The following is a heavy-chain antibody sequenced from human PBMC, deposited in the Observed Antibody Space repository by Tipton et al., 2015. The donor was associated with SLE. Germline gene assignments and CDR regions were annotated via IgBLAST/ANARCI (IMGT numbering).Heavy chain of an antibody. Sequence: TLSLTCTVSGGSISSADYYWNWVRHHPGKGLEWIGYIYYSGNTYYNPSLKSRLTISLDTSKNHFSLRLTSVTAADTAVYYCASTRLDIVVVWYFDLWGRGTLVTVSS. J-gene: IGHJ2*01. CDR3: ASTRLDIVVVWYFDL. CDR1: GGSISSADYY. D-gene: IGHD2-21*01. CDR2: IYYSGNT. V-gene: IGHV4-31*03.